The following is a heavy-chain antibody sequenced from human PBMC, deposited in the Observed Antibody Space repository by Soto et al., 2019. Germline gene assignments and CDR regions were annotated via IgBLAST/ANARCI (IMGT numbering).Heavy chain of an antibody. CDR3: AKDIGSSASGDYFDY. V-gene: IGHV3-9*01. CDR2: ISWNSGSI. CDR1: GFTFDDYA. Sequence: GGSLRLSCAASGFTFDDYAMHWVRQAPGKGLEWVSGISWNSGSIGYADSVKGRFTISRDNAKNSLYLQMNSLRAEDTALYYCAKDIGSSASGDYFDYWGQGTLVTVSS. D-gene: IGHD6-6*01. J-gene: IGHJ4*02.